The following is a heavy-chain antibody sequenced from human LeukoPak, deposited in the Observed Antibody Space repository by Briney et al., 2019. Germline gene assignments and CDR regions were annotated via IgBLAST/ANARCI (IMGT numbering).Heavy chain of an antibody. CDR1: GGSISSGDYY. CDR2: ILYSGST. CDR3: ARDQLVRGVINYC. D-gene: IGHD3-10*01. J-gene: IGHJ4*02. V-gene: IGHV4-30-4*08. Sequence: SQTLSLTCTVSGGSISSGDYYWIWIRQPPGKGLEWIGYILYSGSTYYNPSLKSRVTISVDTSKNQFSLKLKSVTAADTAVYYCARDQLVRGVINYCWGQGTLVTVSP.